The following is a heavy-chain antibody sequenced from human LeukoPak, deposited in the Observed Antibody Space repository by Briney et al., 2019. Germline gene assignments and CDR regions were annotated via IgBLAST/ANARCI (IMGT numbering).Heavy chain of an antibody. V-gene: IGHV1-18*01. J-gene: IGHJ5*02. CDR3: ARVPTMIVVKAWFDP. CDR2: ISAYNGNT. Sequence: GASVKVSCKASGYTFTSYGISWVRQAPGQGLEWMGWISAYNGNTNYAQKLQGRVTMTTDTSTSTAYMELRSLRSDDTAVYYCARVPTMIVVKAWFDPWGQGTLVTVSS. CDR1: GYTFTSYG. D-gene: IGHD3-22*01.